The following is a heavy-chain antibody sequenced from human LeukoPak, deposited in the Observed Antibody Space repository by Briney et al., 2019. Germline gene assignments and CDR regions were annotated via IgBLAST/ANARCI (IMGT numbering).Heavy chain of an antibody. CDR3: ARVPTIAEDRDGMDV. CDR2: IYSGGST. CDR1: GFTVNSNY. Sequence: PGGSLRLSCAASGFTVNSNYMSWIRQAPGKGLEWVSVIYSGGSTYYADSVKGRFTISRDNSKNTLYLQMNSLRAEDTAVYYCARVPTIAEDRDGMDVWGQGTTVTVSS. D-gene: IGHD6-13*01. J-gene: IGHJ6*02. V-gene: IGHV3-53*01.